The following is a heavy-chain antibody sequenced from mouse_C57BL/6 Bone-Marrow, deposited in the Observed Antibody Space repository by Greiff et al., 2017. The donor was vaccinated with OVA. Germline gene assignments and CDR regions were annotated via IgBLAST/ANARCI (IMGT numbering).Heavy chain of an antibody. CDR3: ARQDYGYDVGFAY. J-gene: IGHJ3*01. Sequence: DVQLVESGGGLVQPGGSLKLSCAASGFTFSDYGMAWVRQAPRKGPEWVAFISNLAYSIYYADTVTGRFTISRENAKNTLYLEMSSLRSEDTAMYYCARQDYGYDVGFAYWGQGTLVTVSA. V-gene: IGHV5-15*01. CDR1: GFTFSDYG. CDR2: ISNLAYSI. D-gene: IGHD2-2*01.